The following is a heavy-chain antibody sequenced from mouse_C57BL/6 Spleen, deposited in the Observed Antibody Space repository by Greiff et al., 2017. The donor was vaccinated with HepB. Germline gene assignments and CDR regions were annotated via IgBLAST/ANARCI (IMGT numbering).Heavy chain of an antibody. J-gene: IGHJ1*03. CDR3: ARSGYYGSSWYFDV. D-gene: IGHD1-1*01. CDR2: INPNYGTT. V-gene: IGHV1-39*01. CDR1: GYSFTDYN. Sequence: EVQLQQSGPELVKPGASVKISCKASGYSFTDYNMNWVKQSNGKSLEWIGVINPNYGTTSDNQKFKGKATLTVDQSSSTAYMQLNSLTSEDSAVYYCARSGYYGSSWYFDVWGTGTTVTVSS.